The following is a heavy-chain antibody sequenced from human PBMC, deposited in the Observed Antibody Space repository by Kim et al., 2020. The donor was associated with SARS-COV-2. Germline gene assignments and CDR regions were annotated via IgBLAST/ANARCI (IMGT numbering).Heavy chain of an antibody. Sequence: GGSLRLSCAASGFTFSHAWMSWVRQAPGRGLEWVGRIKRKTDGGTTDYAAPVKGRFTISRDDSKTTLYLQMNSLKTEDTAVYYCTIDCYCTSTTCPGCFDYWGQGTRVTVSS. D-gene: IGHD2-2*01. V-gene: IGHV3-15*01. CDR1: GFTFSHAW. CDR3: TIDCYCTSTTCPGCFDY. CDR2: IKRKTDGGTT. J-gene: IGHJ4*02.